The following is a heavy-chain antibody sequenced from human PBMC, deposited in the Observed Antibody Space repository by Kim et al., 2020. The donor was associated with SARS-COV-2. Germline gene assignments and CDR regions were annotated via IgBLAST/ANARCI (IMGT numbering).Heavy chain of an antibody. D-gene: IGHD4-4*01. CDR2: IDPSDSYT. V-gene: IGHV5-10-1*01. Sequence: GESLKISCKGSGYSFTSYWISWVRQMPGKGLEWMGRIDPSDSYTNYSPSFQGHVTISADKSISTAYLQWSSLKASDTAMYYCARPAMDDYSNYVLAEWGQGTLVTVSS. CDR1: GYSFTSYW. CDR3: ARPAMDDYSNYVLAE. J-gene: IGHJ4*02.